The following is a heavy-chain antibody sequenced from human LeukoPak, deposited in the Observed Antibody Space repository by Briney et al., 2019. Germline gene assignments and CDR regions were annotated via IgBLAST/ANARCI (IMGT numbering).Heavy chain of an antibody. CDR3: ARGDPNIVVVVAANPFDY. Sequence: PSETLSLTCSVSGGSISNNYWSWIRQPPGKGLEWIGYIYYSGSTNYNPSLKSRVTISVDTSKNQFSLKLSSVTAADTAVYYCARGDPNIVVVVAANPFDYWGQGTLVTVSS. D-gene: IGHD2-15*01. V-gene: IGHV4-59*01. CDR2: IYYSGST. CDR1: GGSISNNY. J-gene: IGHJ4*02.